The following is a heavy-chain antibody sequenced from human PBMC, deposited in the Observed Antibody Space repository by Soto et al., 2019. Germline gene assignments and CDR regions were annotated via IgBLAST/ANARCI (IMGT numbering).Heavy chain of an antibody. D-gene: IGHD6-13*01. CDR3: ASTYSTSWYWFAP. CDR1: GFSLSNAGLG. J-gene: IGHJ5*02. CDR2: IFSNDEK. Sequence: QVTVKESGPVLVKPTETLTLTCTVSGFSLSNAGLGVSWIRQPPGKALEWLAHIFSNDEKSYSTSLKSRLTISKDTSKGQVVLIMTHMAPVDTATYYCASTYSTSWYWFAPWGQGTLVTVSS. V-gene: IGHV2-26*04.